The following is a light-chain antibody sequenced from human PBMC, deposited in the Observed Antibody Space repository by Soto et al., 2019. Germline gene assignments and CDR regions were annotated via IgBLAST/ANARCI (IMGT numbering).Light chain of an antibody. CDR3: QQYNNAPWT. V-gene: IGKV1-27*01. CDR2: AAS. Sequence: DIQMTQSPSSLSASAGVSVAITCRASQGISNYLAWFQQKPGKAPKLLVYAASTSQLGVPSRFRGSGSGTDFTLTIDSLQPEDVATYYCQQYNNAPWTFGQGTKVEIK. CDR1: QGISNY. J-gene: IGKJ1*01.